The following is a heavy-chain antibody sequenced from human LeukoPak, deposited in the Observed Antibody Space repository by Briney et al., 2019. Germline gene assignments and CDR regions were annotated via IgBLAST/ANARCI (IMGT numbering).Heavy chain of an antibody. Sequence: GASVKVSCKASGYTFTSYGISWVRQAPGQGLEWMGWISAYNGNTNYAQKLQGRVTMTTDTSTSTAYMELRSLRSDDTAVYYCARVVPRRYCSSTSCYRWFDPWGQGTLVTVSS. D-gene: IGHD2-2*02. CDR2: ISAYNGNT. CDR3: ARVVPRRYCSSTSCYRWFDP. V-gene: IGHV1-18*01. CDR1: GYTFTSYG. J-gene: IGHJ5*02.